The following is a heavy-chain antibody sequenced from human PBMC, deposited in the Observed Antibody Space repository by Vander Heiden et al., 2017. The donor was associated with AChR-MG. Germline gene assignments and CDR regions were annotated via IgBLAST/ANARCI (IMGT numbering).Heavy chain of an antibody. V-gene: IGHV3-66*01. CDR3: ARDSRPWYAFDV. J-gene: IGHJ3*01. Sequence: EVQLVESGGGLVQPGWSLRLSCVGSGFTVSGESISWVRQLPGKGLEWVSVLYSGGSTYYADSVKGRFTVSRDTSKNTVYLQMNSLGAEDTAVYYCARDSRPWYAFDVWGQGTMVTVSS. CDR1: GFTVSGES. CDR2: LYSGGST. D-gene: IGHD2-15*01.